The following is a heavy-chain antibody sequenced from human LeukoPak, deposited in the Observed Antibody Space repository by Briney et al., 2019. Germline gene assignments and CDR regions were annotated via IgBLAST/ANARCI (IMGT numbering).Heavy chain of an antibody. CDR1: GGSISSSSYY. V-gene: IGHV4-39*01. CDR2: IYYSGST. D-gene: IGHD1-26*01. Sequence: SETLSLTCTVSGGSISSSSYYWGWIRQPPGKGLEWIGSIYYSGSTYYNPSLKSRVTISVDTSKNQFSLKLSSVTAADTAVYYCAVGRRDYYYGMDVWGQGTTVTVSS. J-gene: IGHJ6*02. CDR3: AVGRRDYYYGMDV.